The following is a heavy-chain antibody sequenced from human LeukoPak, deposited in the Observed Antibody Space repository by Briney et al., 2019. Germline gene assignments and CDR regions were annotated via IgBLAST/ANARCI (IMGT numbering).Heavy chain of an antibody. CDR2: IRGNGET. CDR1: GLSFSSFA. CDR3: AKGGESSSWLFDY. D-gene: IGHD6-13*01. J-gene: IGHJ4*02. Sequence: GGSLRLSCAASGLSFSSFAMSWVRQGPARGLEWVSSIRGNGETFYADSVKGRFTISRDNSKNTLYLQMNSLRAEDTAVYYCAKGGESSSWLFDYWGQGTLVPVSS. V-gene: IGHV3-23*01.